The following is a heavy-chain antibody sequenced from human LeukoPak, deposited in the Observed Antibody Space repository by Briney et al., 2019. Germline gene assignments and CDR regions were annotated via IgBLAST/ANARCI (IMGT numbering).Heavy chain of an antibody. V-gene: IGHV3-23*01. CDR2: ISGSGGST. CDR1: GFTFSSYA. Sequence: PGGSLRLSCAASGFTFSSYAMSWVRQAPGKGLEWVSVISGSGGSTYYADSVKGRFTIPRDSSKNTLYLQMNSLRAEDTAVYYCAKDRSGSYSGFDYWGQGTLVTVSS. CDR3: AKDRSGSYSGFDY. D-gene: IGHD1-26*01. J-gene: IGHJ4*02.